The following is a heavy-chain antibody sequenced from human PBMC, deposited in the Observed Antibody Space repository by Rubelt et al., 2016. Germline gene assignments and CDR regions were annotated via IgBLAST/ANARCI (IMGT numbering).Heavy chain of an antibody. CDR1: GGSFSGYY. D-gene: IGHD6-13*01. CDR2: IYYSGST. J-gene: IGHJ3*02. CDR3: ARLSSIDAFDI. V-gene: IGHV4-34*02. Sequence: QVQLQQWGAGLLKPSETLSLTCAVYGGSFSGYYWSWIRQPPGKGLEWIGSIYYSGSTYHNPVLKSRVTISVDTAKNQFSLKLSCVTAADTAVYYCARLSSIDAFDIWGQGTMVTVSS.